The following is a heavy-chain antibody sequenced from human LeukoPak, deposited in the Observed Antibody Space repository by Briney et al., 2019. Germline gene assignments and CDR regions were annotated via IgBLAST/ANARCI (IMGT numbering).Heavy chain of an antibody. J-gene: IGHJ6*03. V-gene: IGHV1-69*05. Sequence: SSVKVSCKASGGTFSSYAISWVRQAPGQGLEWMGGIIPIFGTANYAQKFQGRVTTTTDESTSTAYMELSSLRSEDTAVYYCARDPIWDCSSTSCSLGGGDYYYYMDVWGKGTTVTVSS. CDR3: ARDPIWDCSSTSCSLGGGDYYYYMDV. D-gene: IGHD2-2*01. CDR2: IIPIFGTA. CDR1: GGTFSSYA.